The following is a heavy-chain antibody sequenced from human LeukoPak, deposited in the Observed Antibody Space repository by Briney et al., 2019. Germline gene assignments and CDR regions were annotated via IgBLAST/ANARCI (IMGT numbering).Heavy chain of an antibody. CDR2: INNDGSST. V-gene: IGHV3-74*03. Sequence: GGSLRLSCAASGFTFSSRWMHWVRQAPGKGLVWVAQINNDGSSTMYADSVKGRFTISRDNAKDSLYLQMNSLRVEDTAVYYCLRGDRRDYWGQGTLVTVSS. CDR1: GFTFSSRW. CDR3: LRGDRRDY. J-gene: IGHJ4*02.